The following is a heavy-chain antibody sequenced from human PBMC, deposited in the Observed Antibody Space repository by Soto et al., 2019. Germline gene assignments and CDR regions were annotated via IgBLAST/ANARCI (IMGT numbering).Heavy chain of an antibody. CDR2: ISYTVDA. J-gene: IGHJ4*02. V-gene: IGHV4-59*01. CDR3: VGSLMSRAMESFDY. CDR1: AGSISRYY. Sequence: SETLSLTCSVSAGSISRYYWGWVRQSPGEGLEWIAHISYTVDASYNPSLKSRVTISLDTSKNQIALRLVSVTAADTAVYYCVGSLMSRAMESFDYWGQGTLVTVSS. D-gene: IGHD5-18*01.